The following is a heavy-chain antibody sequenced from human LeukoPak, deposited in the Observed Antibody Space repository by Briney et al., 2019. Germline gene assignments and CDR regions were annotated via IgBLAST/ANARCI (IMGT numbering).Heavy chain of an antibody. J-gene: IGHJ3*02. Sequence: ASVKVSCKASGYTFTSFDINWVRQATGQGLEWMGWMNPNNGNTGYAQKFQGRVTMTRNTFISTAYMELSNLRSEDTAVYYCARGPNIYSFGVRDAFEIWGQGTMVTVSS. D-gene: IGHD5-18*01. CDR1: GYTFTSFD. V-gene: IGHV1-8*01. CDR2: MNPNNGNT. CDR3: ARGPNIYSFGVRDAFEI.